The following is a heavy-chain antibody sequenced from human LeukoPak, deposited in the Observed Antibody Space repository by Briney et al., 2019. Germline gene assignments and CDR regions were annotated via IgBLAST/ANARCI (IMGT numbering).Heavy chain of an antibody. Sequence: SETLSLTCAVSGDSVSSSNYYWSWIRQPPGKGLEWIGYIYYGGNTNYNPSLQSRVTISVDTSKSQFSLKLSSVTAADTAVYYCARGKVVAAAYFDYWGQGTLVTVSS. J-gene: IGHJ4*02. CDR1: GDSVSSSNYY. V-gene: IGHV4-61*01. CDR2: IYYGGNT. CDR3: ARGKVVAAAYFDY. D-gene: IGHD2-15*01.